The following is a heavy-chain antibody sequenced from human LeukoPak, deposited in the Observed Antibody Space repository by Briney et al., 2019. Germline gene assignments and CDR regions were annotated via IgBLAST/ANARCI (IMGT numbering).Heavy chain of an antibody. J-gene: IGHJ4*02. Sequence: PSETLSLTCAVYGGSFSGYYWSWIRQPPGKGLEWIGEINHSGSTNYNPSLKSRVTISVDTSKNQFSLKLSSVTAADTAVYYCVKLDYGDYIYHSYYFDYWGQGTLVTVSS. CDR2: INHSGST. V-gene: IGHV4-34*01. CDR3: VKLDYGDYIYHSYYFDY. D-gene: IGHD4-17*01. CDR1: GGSFSGYY.